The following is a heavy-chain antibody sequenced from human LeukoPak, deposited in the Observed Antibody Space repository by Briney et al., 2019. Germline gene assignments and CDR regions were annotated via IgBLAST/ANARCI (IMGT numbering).Heavy chain of an antibody. D-gene: IGHD6-19*01. CDR3: ARDSTAVAGGNWFDP. J-gene: IGHJ5*02. Sequence: ASVKVSCKASGGTFSSYAISWVRQAPGQGLERMGRIIPIFGIANYAQKFQGRVTITADKSTSTAYMELSSPRSEDTAVYYCARDSTAVAGGNWFDPWGQGTLVTVSS. V-gene: IGHV1-69*04. CDR2: IIPIFGIA. CDR1: GGTFSSYA.